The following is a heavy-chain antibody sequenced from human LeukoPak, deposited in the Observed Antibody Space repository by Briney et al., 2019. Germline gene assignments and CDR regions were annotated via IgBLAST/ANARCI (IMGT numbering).Heavy chain of an antibody. D-gene: IGHD4-17*01. J-gene: IGHJ6*02. V-gene: IGHV3-74*01. CDR2: INSDGTST. Sequence: GGSLRLSCAASGFTLNSYWMHWVRQAPGKGVVWVSRINSDGTSTSYADFVMGRFTTSRDNAKNTLYLQMNSLRAEDTAVYYCARADGDPYYYYYGMDVWGQGTTVTVSS. CDR1: GFTLNSYW. CDR3: ARADGDPYYYYYGMDV.